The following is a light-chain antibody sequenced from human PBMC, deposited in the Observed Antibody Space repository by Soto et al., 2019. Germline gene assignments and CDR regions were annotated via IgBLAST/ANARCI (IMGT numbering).Light chain of an antibody. J-gene: IGKJ1*01. CDR1: QSLSSGY. CDR2: GAS. Sequence: EIVLTQSPGTLSLSPGERATLSCRASQSLSSGYLAWYQQKPGQAPRLLIYGASSRATGIPDRFSGSGSGTDFTLTISRLEPEDFAVFYCHLYGASPPTFGQGTKVDNK. V-gene: IGKV3-20*01. CDR3: HLYGASPPT.